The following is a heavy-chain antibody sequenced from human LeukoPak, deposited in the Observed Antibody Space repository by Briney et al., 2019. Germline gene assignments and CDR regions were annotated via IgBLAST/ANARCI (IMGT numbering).Heavy chain of an antibody. CDR3: ARVSGIAAAGPAYYMDV. V-gene: IGHV1-18*01. CDR2: ISAYNGKS. CDR1: GYTFTSYG. J-gene: IGHJ6*03. D-gene: IGHD6-13*01. Sequence: ASVKVSCKASGYTFTSYGISWVRQAPGQGLEWMGGISAYNGKSNYAQKLQGRVTITTDASTSTDYMELRSLRSDDTAVYYCARVSGIAAAGPAYYMDVWGKGTTVSVSS.